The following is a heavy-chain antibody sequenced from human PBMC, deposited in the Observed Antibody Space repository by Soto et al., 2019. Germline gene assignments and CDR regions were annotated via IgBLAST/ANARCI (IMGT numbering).Heavy chain of an antibody. CDR3: AKDRPSYRYNYYGMDV. CDR1: GFTFSSYG. D-gene: IGHD3-16*02. V-gene: IGHV3-30*18. Sequence: VGSLRLSCAAAGFTFSSYGMHWVSQAPGKGLEWVAVISYDGSNKYYADSVKGRFTISRDNSKNTLYLQMNSLRAEDTAVYYCAKDRPSYRYNYYGMDVWGQGTTVTVSS. J-gene: IGHJ6*02. CDR2: ISYDGSNK.